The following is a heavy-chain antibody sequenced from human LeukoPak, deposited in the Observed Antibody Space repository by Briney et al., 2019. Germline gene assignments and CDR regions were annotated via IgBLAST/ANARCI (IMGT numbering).Heavy chain of an antibody. J-gene: IGHJ4*02. CDR3: ARDAYCSGGSCYIY. V-gene: IGHV3-53*01. CDR2: IYSGGST. CDR1: GVTVSNNY. Sequence: GGSLRLSCAASGVTVSNNYLTWVRQAPGEGLEWVSVIYSGGSTYYADSVKGRFTISRDSAENSLDLQMNSLRAEDTAVYYCARDAYCSGGSCYIYWGQGTLATVSS. D-gene: IGHD2-15*01.